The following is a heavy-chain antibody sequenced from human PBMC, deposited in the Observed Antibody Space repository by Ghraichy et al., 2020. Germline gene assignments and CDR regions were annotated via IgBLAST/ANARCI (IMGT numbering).Heavy chain of an antibody. CDR3: TTDVRFLEYYYYGMDV. V-gene: IGHV3-15*01. CDR2: IKSKTDGGTT. J-gene: IGHJ6*02. CDR1: GFTFSNAW. Sequence: LSLTCAASGFTFSNAWMSWVRQAPGKGLEWVGRIKSKTDGGTTDYAAPVKGRFTISRDDSKNTLYLQMNSLKTEDTAVYYCTTDVRFLEYYYYGMDVWGQGTTVTVSS. D-gene: IGHD3-3*01.